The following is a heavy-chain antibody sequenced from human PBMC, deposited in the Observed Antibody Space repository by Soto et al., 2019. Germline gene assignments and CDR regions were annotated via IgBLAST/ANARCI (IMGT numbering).Heavy chain of an antibody. V-gene: IGHV3-23*01. CDR1: GFTFSSFA. CDR2: ITGSGGST. J-gene: IGHJ4*02. CDR3: ASAKLLLPWLFDY. D-gene: IGHD2-15*01. Sequence: GGSLRLSXAASGFTFSSFAMSWVRQAPGKGLQWVSSITGSGGSTYYADSVKGRFTISRDDSKNTLFLQMKSLRAEDTAVYYCASAKLLLPWLFDYWGQGTLVTVSS.